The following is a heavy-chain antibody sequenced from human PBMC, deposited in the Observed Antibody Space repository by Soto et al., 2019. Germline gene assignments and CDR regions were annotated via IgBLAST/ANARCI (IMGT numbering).Heavy chain of an antibody. CDR2: ISYYASNK. Sequence: GGSLRLSCAASGFSFSSYAMHWVRQAPGKGLEWVAVISYYASNKYYADSVKGRFTISRDNSKNTLYLKMNSLRAEDTAVYYCEREVGYPPVLISNYFAYWGQGT. J-gene: IGHJ4*02. CDR3: EREVGYPPVLISNYFAY. D-gene: IGHD6-13*01. V-gene: IGHV3-30-3*01. CDR1: GFSFSSYA.